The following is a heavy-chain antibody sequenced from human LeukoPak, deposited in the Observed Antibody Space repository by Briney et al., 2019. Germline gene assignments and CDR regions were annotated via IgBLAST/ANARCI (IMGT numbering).Heavy chain of an antibody. D-gene: IGHD6-19*01. CDR1: GFTFDDYA. CDR2: ISWNSGSI. Sequence: GGSLRLSCVASGFTFDDYAIHWVRQAPGKGLEWVSGISWNSGSIGYADSEKGRFTISRDNAKNSLSLQMNSLRAEDTALYYCAKVGGSGWFDYFDYWGQGTLVTVSS. V-gene: IGHV3-9*01. J-gene: IGHJ4*02. CDR3: AKVGGSGWFDYFDY.